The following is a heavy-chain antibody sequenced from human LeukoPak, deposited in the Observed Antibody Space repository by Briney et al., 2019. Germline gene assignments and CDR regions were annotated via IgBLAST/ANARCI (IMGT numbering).Heavy chain of an antibody. V-gene: IGHV1-24*01. J-gene: IGHJ4*02. CDR1: GYTLTELS. CDR3: ATDGRTSGIAVAGVFDY. CDR2: FDPEDGET. D-gene: IGHD6-19*01. Sequence: GASVKVSCKVSGYTLTELSMHWVRQAPGKGLEWMGGFDPEDGETIYAQKFQGRVTMTEDTSTDTAYMELSSLRSEDTAVYYCATDGRTSGIAVAGVFDYWGQGTLVTVSS.